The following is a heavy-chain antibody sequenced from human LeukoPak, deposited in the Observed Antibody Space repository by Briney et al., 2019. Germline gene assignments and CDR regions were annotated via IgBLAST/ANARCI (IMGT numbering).Heavy chain of an antibody. V-gene: IGHV3-48*02. CDR2: ISSSSSTR. Sequence: PGGSLRLSCAVSGFTFSSYSMNWVRQAPGKGQEWVSYISSSSSTRYYADSVKGRFTISRDNAKNSLYLQMNSLRDEDTAVYYCARGTRDSRIAVAGTMYFQHWGQGTLVTVSS. CDR1: GFTFSSYS. D-gene: IGHD6-19*01. CDR3: ARGTRDSRIAVAGTMYFQH. J-gene: IGHJ1*01.